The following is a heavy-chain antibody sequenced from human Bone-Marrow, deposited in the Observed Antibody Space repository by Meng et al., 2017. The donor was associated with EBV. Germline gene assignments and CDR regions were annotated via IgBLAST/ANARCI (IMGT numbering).Heavy chain of an antibody. D-gene: IGHD4-17*01. V-gene: IGHV4-30-4*01. J-gene: IGHJ5*02. CDR3: ARTYTVTTGWFDP. CDR1: GDYSSSCCYY. CDR2: IYYSGST. Sequence: APLDEASTELVQPSQTLSVTCDFSGDYSSSCCYYWSWIRQPPGKGLESIGYIYYSGSTYYNPSLKSRVTISVDTSKNHFSLKLSSVTAADTAVYYCARTYTVTTGWFDPWGHGT.